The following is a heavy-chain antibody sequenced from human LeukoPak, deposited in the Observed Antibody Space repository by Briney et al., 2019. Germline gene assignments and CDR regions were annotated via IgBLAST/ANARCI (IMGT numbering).Heavy chain of an antibody. CDR3: TRRSYDILTGYHGAFDI. V-gene: IGHV5-51*01. CDR2: IFPGDSDT. J-gene: IGHJ3*02. D-gene: IGHD3-9*01. Sequence: GESLKISCEASGYSLTTYWIGWVRQMPGKGLEWMGIIFPGDSDTTYSPSFQGRVTISADRSISIAYLQWSSLKASDTAIYYCTRRSYDILTGYHGAFDIWGQGTTVTVSA. CDR1: GYSLTTYW.